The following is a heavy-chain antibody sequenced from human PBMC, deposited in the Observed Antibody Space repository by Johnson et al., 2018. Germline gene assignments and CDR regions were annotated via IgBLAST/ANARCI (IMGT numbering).Heavy chain of an antibody. V-gene: IGHV3-7*01. Sequence: EVQLVESGGGLVQPGGSLRLSCAASGFTFSSYWMSWVRQAPGKGLEWVANIKQDGSEKYYVDSVKGRFTISRDNAKNSLYLQRNSLRAEDTAVYYCARGGSSSWYGYYYGMDVWGQGTTVTVSS. CDR2: IKQDGSEK. CDR1: GFTFSSYW. D-gene: IGHD6-13*01. CDR3: ARGGSSSWYGYYYGMDV. J-gene: IGHJ6*02.